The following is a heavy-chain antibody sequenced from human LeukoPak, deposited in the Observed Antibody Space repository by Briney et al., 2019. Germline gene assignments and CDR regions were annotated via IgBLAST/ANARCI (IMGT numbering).Heavy chain of an antibody. D-gene: IGHD4-17*01. CDR3: ARDLSASDYGDWWAFDI. CDR1: GFTFSSYW. J-gene: IGHJ3*02. CDR2: INSDGSST. V-gene: IGHV3-74*01. Sequence: PGGSLRLSCAASGFTFSSYWMHWVRQAPGKGLVWVSRINSDGSSTSYADSVKGRFTISRDNSKNTLYLQMNSLRAEDTAVYYCARDLSASDYGDWWAFDIWGQGTMVTVSS.